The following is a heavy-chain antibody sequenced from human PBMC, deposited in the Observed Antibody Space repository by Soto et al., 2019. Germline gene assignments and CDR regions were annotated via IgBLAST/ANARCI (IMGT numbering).Heavy chain of an antibody. Sequence: GGSLRLSCAASGFTFSSYSMNWVRQAPGKGLEWVSSISSSSSYIYYADSVKGRFTISRDNAKNSLYLQMNSLRAEDTAVYYCARAQLVDTAMVPYDAFDIWGQGTMVTVSS. D-gene: IGHD5-18*01. CDR3: ARAQLVDTAMVPYDAFDI. J-gene: IGHJ3*02. CDR1: GFTFSSYS. CDR2: ISSSSSYI. V-gene: IGHV3-21*01.